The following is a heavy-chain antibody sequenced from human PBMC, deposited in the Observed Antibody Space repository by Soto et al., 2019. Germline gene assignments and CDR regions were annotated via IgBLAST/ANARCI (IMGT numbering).Heavy chain of an antibody. V-gene: IGHV3-74*01. D-gene: IGHD3-3*02. CDR2: IDVGGNNR. CDR3: VRGIYQKFGMDV. CDR1: GFTFINHW. J-gene: IGHJ6*02. Sequence: EVQLVESGGGLVQPGGSLRLSCAASGFTFINHWIHWVRQTPGKGLVWVSRIDVGGNNRNYADSVKGRFTISRDNAKNTVYLQMNSLRADDTAVYYCVRGIYQKFGMDVWGQGTTV.